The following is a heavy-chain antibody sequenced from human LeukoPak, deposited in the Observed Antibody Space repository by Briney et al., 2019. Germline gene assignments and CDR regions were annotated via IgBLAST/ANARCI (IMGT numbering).Heavy chain of an antibody. CDR2: INHSGST. Sequence: SETLSLTCAVYGGSFSGYYWSWIRQPPGKGLEWIGEINHSGSTNYNPSLKSRVTISADTSKNQFSLMLSSVTAADTAVYYCARAFTIFGVVIRYYFDYWGQGTLVTVSS. V-gene: IGHV4-34*01. D-gene: IGHD3-3*01. J-gene: IGHJ4*02. CDR3: ARAFTIFGVVIRYYFDY. CDR1: GGSFSGYY.